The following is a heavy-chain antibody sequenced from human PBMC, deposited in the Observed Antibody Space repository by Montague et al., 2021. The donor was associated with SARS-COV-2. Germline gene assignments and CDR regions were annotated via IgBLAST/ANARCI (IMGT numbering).Heavy chain of an antibody. Sequence: SETLSLTCTVSGGSISSNSYYWAWIRQPPGKGLEWIGSIYYSGSTYYNPSLKSRVTTSVDTSKNQFSLKLSSVTAADTAVYYCAGHLYYYASCFDPWGQGTLVAVSS. J-gene: IGHJ5*02. V-gene: IGHV4-39*01. D-gene: IGHD3-22*01. CDR1: GGSISSNSYY. CDR3: AGHLYYYASCFDP. CDR2: IYYSGST.